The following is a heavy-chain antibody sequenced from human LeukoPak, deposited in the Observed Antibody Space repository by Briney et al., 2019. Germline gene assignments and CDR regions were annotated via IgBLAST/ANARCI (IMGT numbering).Heavy chain of an antibody. V-gene: IGHV3-48*03. Sequence: SLRLFCAASGFTFSSYEMNWVRQAPGKGLEWVSYISNKSLTIYYADSVKGRFTISRDNAKNSLYLQMNSLRAEDTAVYYCASSTRTRLQPDYWGQGTLVRLL. J-gene: IGHJ4*02. CDR2: ISNKSLTI. CDR3: ASSTRTRLQPDY. CDR1: GFTFSSYE. D-gene: IGHD4-11*01.